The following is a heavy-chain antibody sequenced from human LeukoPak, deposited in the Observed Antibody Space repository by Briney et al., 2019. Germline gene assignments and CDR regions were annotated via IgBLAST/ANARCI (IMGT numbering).Heavy chain of an antibody. Sequence: PSETLSLTCGVSGGSINSSNWWSWVRQPPGKGLEWIGEIYHRGSTNYNPSLKSRVTISVDKFKNQFSLNLTSVTAADTAVYYCARTYSDSSGFYPDAFDIWGQGTMVTVTS. V-gene: IGHV4-4*02. CDR1: GGSINSSNW. CDR2: IYHRGST. D-gene: IGHD3-22*01. CDR3: ARTYSDSSGFYPDAFDI. J-gene: IGHJ3*02.